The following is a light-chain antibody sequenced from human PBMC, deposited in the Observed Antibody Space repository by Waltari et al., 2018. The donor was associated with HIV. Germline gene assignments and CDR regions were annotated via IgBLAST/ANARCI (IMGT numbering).Light chain of an antibody. CDR2: DVT. J-gene: IGLJ3*02. CDR3: ESYTSTSVWV. V-gene: IGLV2-14*03. CDR1: SSDVGGYNF. Sequence: QSALTQPASVSGSPGQSITISCTGSSSDVGGYNFVSWYQQHPGKAPRVLIYDVTTLPSGVSGRFSGSRSGDTASLTISGLQPEDEADYYCESYTSTSVWVFGGGTRLTVL.